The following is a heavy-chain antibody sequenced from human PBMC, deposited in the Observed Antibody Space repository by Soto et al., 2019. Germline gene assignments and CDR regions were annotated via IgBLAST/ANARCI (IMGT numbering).Heavy chain of an antibody. D-gene: IGHD4-17*01. CDR3: ARKTTALRGGY. Sequence: EEQLVESGGGLIQPGGSLRLSCAASGFTVNGNYMTWVRQAPGKGLEWVSVIYGGNSTSYADSVKGRFTISRDNSKNTRYLQMNSLRAEDTAVYYCARKTTALRGGYWGQGTLVTVSS. V-gene: IGHV3-53*01. J-gene: IGHJ4*02. CDR1: GFTVNGNY. CDR2: IYGGNST.